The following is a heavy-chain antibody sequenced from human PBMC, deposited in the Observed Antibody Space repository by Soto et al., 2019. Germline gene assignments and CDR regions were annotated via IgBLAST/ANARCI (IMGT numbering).Heavy chain of an antibody. D-gene: IGHD6-13*01. CDR1: GGSISSYY. V-gene: IGHV4-59*12. CDR3: AIPTLAAAGTSYYYYYYMDV. J-gene: IGHJ6*03. Sequence: PSETLSLTCTVSGGSISSYYWSWIRQPPGKGLEWIGYIYYSGSTNYNPSLKSRVTISVDTSKNQFSLKLSSVTAADTAVYYCAIPTLAAAGTSYYYYYYMDVWGKGTTVTVSS. CDR2: IYYSGST.